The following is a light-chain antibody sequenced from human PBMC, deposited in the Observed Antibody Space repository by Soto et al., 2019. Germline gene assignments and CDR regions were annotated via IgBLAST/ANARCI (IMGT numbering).Light chain of an antibody. Sequence: QSALTQPPSASGSPGQSVTIPCTGTSSDVGGYNYVSWYQQHPGKAPKLVIYEVTKRPSGVPDRFSGSKSGNTASLTVSGLQAEDEADYYCASYAGSSSVFGTGTKPTVL. V-gene: IGLV2-8*01. J-gene: IGLJ1*01. CDR2: EVT. CDR3: ASYAGSSSV. CDR1: SSDVGGYNY.